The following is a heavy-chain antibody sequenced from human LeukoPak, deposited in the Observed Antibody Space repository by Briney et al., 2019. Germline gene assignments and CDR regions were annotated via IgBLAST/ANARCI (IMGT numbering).Heavy chain of an antibody. V-gene: IGHV3-48*04. CDR3: AELGITMIGGV. D-gene: IGHD3-10*02. Sequence: GGFLRLSCAASGFTFSSYGMNWVRQAPGKGLEWVSYISSSGSTIYYADSVKGRFTISRDNAKNSLYLQMNSLRAEDTAVYYCAELGITMIGGVWGKGTTVTISS. J-gene: IGHJ6*04. CDR2: ISSSGSTI. CDR1: GFTFSSYG.